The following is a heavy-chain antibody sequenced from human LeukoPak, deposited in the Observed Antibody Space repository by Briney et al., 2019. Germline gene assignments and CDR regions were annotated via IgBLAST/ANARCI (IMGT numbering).Heavy chain of an antibody. J-gene: IGHJ6*02. CDR3: ARDSYGMDV. V-gene: IGHV3-30*03. CDR1: GFTFSNYG. Sequence: GGSLRLSCAPFGFTFSNYGMQWVRQAPGKGLEWVAFISYDGTNKLYADSVRGRFTISRDNSESSLFLQMNSLRTEDTGVCYCARDSYGMDVWGQGTTVTVSS. CDR2: ISYDGTNK.